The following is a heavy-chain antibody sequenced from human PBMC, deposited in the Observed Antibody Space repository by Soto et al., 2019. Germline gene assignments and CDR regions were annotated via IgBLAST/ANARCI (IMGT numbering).Heavy chain of an antibody. J-gene: IGHJ4*02. CDR3: AKGSTAMTYFDY. CDR1: GFTFSSYG. D-gene: IGHD5-18*01. CDR2: ISYDGSNK. Sequence: GGSLRLSCAASGFTFSSYGMHWVRQAPGKGLEWVAVISYDGSNKYSEDSVKGRFTISRDNSKNTLYLQMNSLRAEDTAVYYCAKGSTAMTYFDYWGQGTLVTVPS. V-gene: IGHV3-30*18.